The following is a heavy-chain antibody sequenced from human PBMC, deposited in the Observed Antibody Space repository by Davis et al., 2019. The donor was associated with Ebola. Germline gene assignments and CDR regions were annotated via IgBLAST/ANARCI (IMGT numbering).Heavy chain of an antibody. CDR2: INISGGTT. CDR3: ARDFNVGSATSMGF. Sequence: ASVKVSCKASGFTLTSYGISWVRQAPGQGLEWMGIINISGGTTNYAQKFQGRVTMTRDTSMSTVYMELSSLRSEDTAVYYCARDFNVGSATSMGFWGQGTLVTVSS. D-gene: IGHD1-26*01. J-gene: IGHJ4*02. V-gene: IGHV1-46*01. CDR1: GFTLTSYG.